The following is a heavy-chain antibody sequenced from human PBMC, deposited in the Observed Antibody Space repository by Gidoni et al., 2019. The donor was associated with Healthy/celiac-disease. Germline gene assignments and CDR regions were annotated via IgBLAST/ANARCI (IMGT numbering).Heavy chain of an antibody. Sequence: QVQLVQSGAEVKKPGASVTVSCKASGYTFTGYYMHWVRQAPGQGLEWMGWINPNSGGTNYAQKFQGWVTMTRDTSISTAYMELSRLRSDDTAVYYCARLAAAGTGPTYWYFDLWGRGTLVTVSS. CDR3: ARLAAAGTGPTYWYFDL. CDR2: INPNSGGT. CDR1: GYTFTGYY. D-gene: IGHD6-13*01. V-gene: IGHV1-2*04. J-gene: IGHJ2*01.